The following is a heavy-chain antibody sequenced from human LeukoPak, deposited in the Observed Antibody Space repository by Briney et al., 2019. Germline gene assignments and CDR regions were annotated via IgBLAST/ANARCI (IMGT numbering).Heavy chain of an antibody. J-gene: IGHJ4*02. CDR1: GFTFSSYS. Sequence: GGSLSLSCAASGFTFSSYSMNWVRQAPGKGLEWVSSISSSSSYIYYADSVKGRFTISRDNAKNSLYLQMNSLRAEDTAVYYCARDKDLAAAGTGFDYWGQGTLVTVSS. CDR3: ARDKDLAAAGTGFDY. CDR2: ISSSSSYI. D-gene: IGHD6-13*01. V-gene: IGHV3-21*01.